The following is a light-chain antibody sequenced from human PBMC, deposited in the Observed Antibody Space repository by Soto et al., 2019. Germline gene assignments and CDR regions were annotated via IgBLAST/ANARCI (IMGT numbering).Light chain of an antibody. J-gene: IGKJ2*01. V-gene: IGKV3-11*01. CDR3: QQRSNWPPRMYT. CDR2: DAS. CDR1: QSVSSY. Sequence: EIVLTQSPATLSLSPGERATLSCRASQSVSSYLAWYQQKPGQAPRLLIYDASNRATCIPARFSGSGSGTDFTLTISSLEPEDFAVYYCQQRSNWPPRMYTFGQGTKLEIK.